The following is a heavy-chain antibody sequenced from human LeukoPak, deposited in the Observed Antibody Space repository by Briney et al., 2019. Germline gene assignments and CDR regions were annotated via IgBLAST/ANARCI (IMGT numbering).Heavy chain of an antibody. CDR2: IYHSGST. V-gene: IGHV4-4*02. J-gene: IGHJ3*02. CDR1: GGSISSSNW. D-gene: IGHD6-13*01. CDR3: ARDRCCSSWCDAFDI. Sequence: SGTLSLTCAVSGGSISSSNWWSWVRQPPGKGLEWIGEIYHSGSTNYNPSLKSRVTISVDKSKNQFSLKLSSVTAADTAVYYCARDRCCSSWCDAFDIWGQGTMVTVSS.